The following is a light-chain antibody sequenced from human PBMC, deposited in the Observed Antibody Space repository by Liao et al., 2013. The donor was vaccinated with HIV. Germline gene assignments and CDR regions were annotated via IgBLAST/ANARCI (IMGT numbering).Light chain of an antibody. Sequence: SYELTQPPSVSVSPGQTASITCSGRTLGDKYVCWYQQRPGQSPVLVMYQNTKRPSGIPERFSGSISGNTATLTISGTQAMDEADYYCQAWDSSTGVFGGGTKLTVL. CDR3: QAWDSSTGV. CDR1: TLGDKY. V-gene: IGLV3-1*01. CDR2: QNT. J-gene: IGLJ3*02.